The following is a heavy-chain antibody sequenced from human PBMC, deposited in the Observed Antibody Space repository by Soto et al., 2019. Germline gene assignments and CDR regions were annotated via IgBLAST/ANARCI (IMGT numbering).Heavy chain of an antibody. CDR3: ARGVLKMVTTADYDYYYGMDV. CDR1: GFTFSSYA. J-gene: IGHJ6*02. V-gene: IGHV3-30-3*01. D-gene: IGHD5-18*01. CDR2: ISYDGSNK. Sequence: GGSLRLSCAASGFTFSSYAMHWVRQAPGKGLEWVAVISYDGSNKYYADSVKGRFTISRDNSKNTLYLQMNSLRAEDTAMYYCARGVLKMVTTADYDYYYGMDVWGQGTTVTVSS.